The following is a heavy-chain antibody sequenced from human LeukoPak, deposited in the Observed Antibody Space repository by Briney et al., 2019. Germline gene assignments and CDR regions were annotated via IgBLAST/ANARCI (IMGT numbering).Heavy chain of an antibody. CDR2: ISSSSSYI. Sequence: GGSLRLSCAASAFTFSTYTMNWVRQAPGKGLEWVSSISSSSSYIYHADSVKGRFTVSRDNAKNSLYLQVNSLRVEDTAVYYCAREKGLRYFDHWGQGTVVTVSS. CDR3: AREKGLRYFDH. V-gene: IGHV3-21*01. CDR1: AFTFSTYT. J-gene: IGHJ4*02. D-gene: IGHD3-9*01.